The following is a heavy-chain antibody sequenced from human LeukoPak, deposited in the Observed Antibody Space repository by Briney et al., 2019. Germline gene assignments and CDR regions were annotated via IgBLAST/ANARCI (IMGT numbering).Heavy chain of an antibody. V-gene: IGHV1-24*01. CDR3: ARDLGVVGAPGYMDV. J-gene: IGHJ6*03. Sequence: ASVKVSCKVSGYTLTELSMHWVRQAPGKGLEWMGGFDPEDGETIYAQKFQGRVTMTTDTSTSTAYMELRSLRSDDTAVYYCARDLGVVGAPGYMDVWGKGTTVTISS. D-gene: IGHD1-26*01. CDR1: GYTLTELS. CDR2: FDPEDGET.